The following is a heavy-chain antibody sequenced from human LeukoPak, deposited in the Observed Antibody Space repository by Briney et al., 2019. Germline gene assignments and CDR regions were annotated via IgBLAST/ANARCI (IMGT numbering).Heavy chain of an antibody. CDR3: VRDCSSASLSSGCYYAMDV. Sequence: GGSLRLSCAASGFTFNDYWMTWVRQAPGKGLEWVALIKQDGSEKYYVDSLKGRFTISRDNAKNSLFLQMNSLRAEDTAAYYCVRDCSSASLSSGCYYAMDVWGKGTTVTVSS. CDR2: IKQDGSEK. CDR1: GFTFNDYW. J-gene: IGHJ6*04. V-gene: IGHV3-7*03. D-gene: IGHD2-2*01.